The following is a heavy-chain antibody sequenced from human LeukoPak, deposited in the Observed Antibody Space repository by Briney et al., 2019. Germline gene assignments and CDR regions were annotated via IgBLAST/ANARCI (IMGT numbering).Heavy chain of an antibody. J-gene: IGHJ3*02. V-gene: IGHV4-59*01. D-gene: IGHD4-17*01. CDR2: IYYSGRT. Sequence: KPSETLSLTCSVSGGYLSNYYRSWIRQSPGKALEWIAYIYYSGRTDYNPSLKSRDILSVDMSKNQFSLKLSSVPAADSAVYYCARTTTPTTVTPNAFDIWGQGTMVTVSS. CDR1: GGYLSNYY. CDR3: ARTTTPTTVTPNAFDI.